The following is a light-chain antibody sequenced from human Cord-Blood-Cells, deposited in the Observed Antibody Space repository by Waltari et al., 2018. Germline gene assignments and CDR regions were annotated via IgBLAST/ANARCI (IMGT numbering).Light chain of an antibody. Sequence: SYVLTQPPSVSVAPGKTARITCGGNNIGSKSVHWYQQKPGQAPVLVIYYDSDRPSGIPERFSGSNSGTTATLTISRVEAGDEADYYCQVWDSSSDHNYVFGTGTKVTVL. J-gene: IGLJ1*01. CDR1: NIGSKS. CDR3: QVWDSSSDHNYV. CDR2: YDS. V-gene: IGLV3-21*04.